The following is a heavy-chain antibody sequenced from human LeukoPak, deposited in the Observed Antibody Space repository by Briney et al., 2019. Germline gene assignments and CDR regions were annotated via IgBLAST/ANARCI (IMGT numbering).Heavy chain of an antibody. Sequence: SETLSLTCAVYGGSFSGYYWSWTRQPPGKGLEWIGEINHSGSTNYNPSLKSRVTISVDTSKNQFSLKLSSVTAADTAVYYCARATFGELYYWGQGTLVTVSS. CDR1: GGSFSGYY. D-gene: IGHD3-10*01. J-gene: IGHJ4*02. V-gene: IGHV4-34*01. CDR3: ARATFGELYY. CDR2: INHSGST.